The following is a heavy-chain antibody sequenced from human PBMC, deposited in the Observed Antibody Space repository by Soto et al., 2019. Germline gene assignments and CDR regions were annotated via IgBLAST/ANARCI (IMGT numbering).Heavy chain of an antibody. Sequence: QVQLQESGPGLVKPSQTLSLTCTVSGGSISSGDYYWSWIRQPPGKGLEWIGYIYYSGSTYYNPSLKSRVTISVDTYKNQFSLKLNSVTAADTAVYYCAIYTAMEPTFDYWGQGTLVTVSS. CDR1: GGSISSGDYY. CDR2: IYYSGST. CDR3: AIYTAMEPTFDY. V-gene: IGHV4-30-4*01. J-gene: IGHJ4*02. D-gene: IGHD5-18*01.